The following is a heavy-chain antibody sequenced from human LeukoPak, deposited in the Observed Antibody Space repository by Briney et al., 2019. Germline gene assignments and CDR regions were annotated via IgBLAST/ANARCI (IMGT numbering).Heavy chain of an antibody. V-gene: IGHV2-70*11. CDR1: GFSLRTRGMC. D-gene: IGHD6-19*01. CDR2: IDWDDDK. CDR3: ARIHSSGWFFDY. Sequence: SGPTLVNPTPTLTLTCTFSGFSLRTRGMCVSWIRQPPGKALEWLARIDWDDDKYYSTSLKTRLTISKDTSKNQVVLTMTNMDPVDTATYYCARIHSSGWFFDYWGQGILVTVSS. J-gene: IGHJ4*02.